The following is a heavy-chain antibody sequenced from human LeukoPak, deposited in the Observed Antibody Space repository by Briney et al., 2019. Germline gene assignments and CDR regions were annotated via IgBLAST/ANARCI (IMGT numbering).Heavy chain of an antibody. Sequence: SETLSLTCTVSGGSISSSGYYWGWIRQPPGKGLEWIGTIYYSGSTYYNPSLKSRVTISVDMSKNQFSLKLDSVTAAETAVYYCARAAVVVPAAKTSPLYYYYYGMDVWGQGTTVTVSS. CDR2: IYYSGST. CDR1: GGSISSSGYY. D-gene: IGHD2-2*01. J-gene: IGHJ6*02. V-gene: IGHV4-39*01. CDR3: ARAAVVVPAAKTSPLYYYYYGMDV.